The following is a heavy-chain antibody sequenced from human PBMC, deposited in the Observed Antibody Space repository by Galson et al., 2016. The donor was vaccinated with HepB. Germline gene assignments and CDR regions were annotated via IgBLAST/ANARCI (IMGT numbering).Heavy chain of an antibody. V-gene: IGHV3-74*01. CDR2: INSDGSTT. D-gene: IGHD3-16*02. J-gene: IGHJ4*02. CDR3: ARLGRYTGWYSVY. CDR1: GFTFSNFA. Sequence: SLRLSCAASGFTFSNFAMNWVRQAPGKGLVWVTRINSDGSTTIYADSVKGRFTISRDNAKNTVYLQMNNLRAEDTAVYYCARLGRYTGWYSVYWGQGTLVTVSS.